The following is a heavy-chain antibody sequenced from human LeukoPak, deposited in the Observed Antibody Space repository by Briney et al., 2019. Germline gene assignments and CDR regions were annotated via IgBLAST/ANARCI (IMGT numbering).Heavy chain of an antibody. J-gene: IGHJ4*02. Sequence: ASVKVSCKASGYTFTSYGISWGRQAPGQGLEWMGWISAYNGNTNYAQKLQGRVTMTTDTSTSTAYMELRSLRSDDTAVYYCARATGSGDSSGYRSPFDYWGQGTLVTVSS. CDR2: ISAYNGNT. D-gene: IGHD3-22*01. V-gene: IGHV1-18*01. CDR3: ARATGSGDSSGYRSPFDY. CDR1: GYTFTSYG.